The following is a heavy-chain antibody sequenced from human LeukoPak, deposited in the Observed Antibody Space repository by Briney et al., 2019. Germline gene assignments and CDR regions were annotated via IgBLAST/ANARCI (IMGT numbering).Heavy chain of an antibody. CDR3: ARDGNYYDSSGTNPDW. J-gene: IGHJ4*02. CDR1: GFTFSTYS. D-gene: IGHD3-22*01. CDR2: ISSSSSYI. V-gene: IGHV3-21*01. Sequence: GGSRRLSCAASGFTFSTYSMNWVRQAPGKGLEWVSSISSSSSYIYYADSVKGRFTISRDNAKNSLYLQMNSLRAEGTAVYYCARDGNYYDSSGTNPDWWGQGTLVTVSS.